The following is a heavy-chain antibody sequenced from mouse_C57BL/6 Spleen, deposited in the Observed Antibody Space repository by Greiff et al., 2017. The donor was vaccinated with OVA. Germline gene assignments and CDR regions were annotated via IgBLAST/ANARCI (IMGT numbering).Heavy chain of an antibody. Sequence: EVHLVESGGGLVQPGGSLSLSCAASGFTFTDYYMSWVRQPPGKALEWLGFIRNKANGYTTEYSASVKGRFTISRDNSQSILYLQMNALRAEDSATYYCASPHSSGYAMDYWGQGTSVTVSS. CDR1: GFTFTDYY. D-gene: IGHD3-2*02. J-gene: IGHJ4*01. CDR2: IRNKANGYTT. V-gene: IGHV7-3*01. CDR3: ASPHSSGYAMDY.